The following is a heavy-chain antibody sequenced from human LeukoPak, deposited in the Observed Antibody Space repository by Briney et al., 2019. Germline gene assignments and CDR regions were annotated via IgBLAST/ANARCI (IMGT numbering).Heavy chain of an antibody. V-gene: IGHV4-30-2*01. CDR3: ARGSSGARARFDP. Sequence: SETLSLTCAVSGGSISSGSYSWSWIRQPPGKGLEWIGYIYHSGSTYYNPSLKSRVTISVDRSKNQFSLKLSSVTAADTAVYYCARGSSGARARFDPWGQGTLVTVSS. CDR1: GGSISSGSYS. J-gene: IGHJ5*02. CDR2: IYHSGST. D-gene: IGHD3-3*01.